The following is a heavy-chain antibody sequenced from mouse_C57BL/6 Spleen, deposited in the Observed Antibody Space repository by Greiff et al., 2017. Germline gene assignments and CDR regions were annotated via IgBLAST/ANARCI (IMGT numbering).Heavy chain of an antibody. Sequence: VQLKQSGPVLVKPGASVKMSCKASGYTFTDYYMNWVKQSHGKSLEWIGVINPYNGGTSYNQKFKGKATLTVDKSSSTAYMELNSLTSEDSAVYYCAISKNAMDYWGQGTSVTVSS. J-gene: IGHJ4*01. CDR2: INPYNGGT. CDR3: AISKNAMDY. V-gene: IGHV1-19*01. CDR1: GYTFTDYY.